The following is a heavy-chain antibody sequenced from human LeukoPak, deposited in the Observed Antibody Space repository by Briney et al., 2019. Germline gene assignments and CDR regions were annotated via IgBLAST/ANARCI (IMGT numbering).Heavy chain of an antibody. CDR1: GYKFLSHG. CDR3: ARDWPTVIADF. Sequence: ASVRVSRKTSGYKFLSHGISWVRQAPGQGLEWLGWIRADNGDTRFAQKFQGRFTITTDTSTSTAHMELRSLRSNDTGVYYCARDWPTVIADFWGQGTLVTVSS. V-gene: IGHV1-18*04. CDR2: IRADNGDT. D-gene: IGHD4-11*01. J-gene: IGHJ1*01.